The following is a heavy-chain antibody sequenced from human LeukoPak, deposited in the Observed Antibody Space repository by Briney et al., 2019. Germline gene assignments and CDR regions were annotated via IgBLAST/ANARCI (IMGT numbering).Heavy chain of an antibody. D-gene: IGHD3-16*01. CDR2: INSDETIS. J-gene: IGHJ1*01. CDR3: LYGGYFQH. Sequence: HPGGSLRLSCAASGFTFSSYWMHWVRQVPNQGLMWVSRINSDETISEYVDSVNGRFTISRDNAKNTLYLQVNSLRAEDTAVYFCLYGGYFQHWGQGTLVTVSS. V-gene: IGHV3-74*01. CDR1: GFTFSSYW.